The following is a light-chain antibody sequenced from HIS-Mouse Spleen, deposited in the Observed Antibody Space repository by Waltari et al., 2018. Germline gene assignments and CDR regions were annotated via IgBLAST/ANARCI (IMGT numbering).Light chain of an antibody. Sequence: SSALTQDPAVSVALGQTARITCQGDSLRSYYASWYQQKPGQAPVLVIYGKNNRPSGVPDRFSGSSAGNTASLTITGAQAEDEADYYCNSRDSSGNHLVFGGGTKLTVL. CDR1: SLRSYY. CDR3: NSRDSSGNHLV. CDR2: GKN. V-gene: IGLV3-19*01. J-gene: IGLJ3*02.